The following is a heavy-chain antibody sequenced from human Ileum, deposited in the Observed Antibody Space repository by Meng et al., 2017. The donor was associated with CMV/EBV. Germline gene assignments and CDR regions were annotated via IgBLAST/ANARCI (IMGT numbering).Heavy chain of an antibody. J-gene: IGHJ4*02. CDR2: INPNSGRT. V-gene: IGHV1-2*02. D-gene: IGHD3-22*01. Sequence: ASVKVSCKASGYTFTGYYMHWVRQAPGQGLEWMGWINPNSGRTNDAQKFQGRVTMTRDTCNSPAYMEVSRLRSDATAVYYCARAIVVVFKSWGQGTLVTVSS. CDR1: GYTFTGYY. CDR3: ARAIVVVFKS.